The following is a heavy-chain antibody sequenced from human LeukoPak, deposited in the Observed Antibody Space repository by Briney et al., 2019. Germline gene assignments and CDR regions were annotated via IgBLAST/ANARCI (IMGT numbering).Heavy chain of an antibody. CDR2: ISSSSSTI. CDR1: GFTFSSYS. J-gene: IGHJ4*02. Sequence: PGGSLRLSCAASGFTFSSYSMNWVRQAPGKGLEWVSYISSSSSTIYYADSVKGRFTISRDNSKNTLYLQMNSLRAEDTAVYYCARDGLYYGSGSYSKYFDYWGQGTLVTVSS. V-gene: IGHV3-48*01. CDR3: ARDGLYYGSGSYSKYFDY. D-gene: IGHD3-10*01.